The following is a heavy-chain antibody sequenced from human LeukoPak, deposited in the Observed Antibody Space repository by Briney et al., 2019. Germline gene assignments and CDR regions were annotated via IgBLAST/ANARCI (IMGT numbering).Heavy chain of an antibody. J-gene: IGHJ5*02. CDR2: IHYSGST. V-gene: IGHV4-39*07. CDR1: GGSINSSSYY. D-gene: IGHD2-15*01. CDR3: ASLGYCSGGSCSSNWLDP. Sequence: SETLSLTCIVSGGSINSSSYYWGWFRQPPGKGLEWIGSIHYSGSTYYNPSLKSRVTISVDTPKNQFSLRLSSVTAADTAVYYCASLGYCSGGSCSSNWLDPWGQGTLVTVSS.